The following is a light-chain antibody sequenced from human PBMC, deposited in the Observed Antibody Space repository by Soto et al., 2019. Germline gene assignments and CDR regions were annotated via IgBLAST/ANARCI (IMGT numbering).Light chain of an antibody. CDR1: SSNVGSYNL. CDR3: CSYAGSDTMI. V-gene: IGLV2-23*01. J-gene: IGLJ2*01. Sequence: QAVLTQPASVSGSPGQSITISCTGTSSNVGSYNLVSWYQHHPGEAPKLLISEASKRPSGVSNRFSGSKSGNTASLTISGLLAEDEAHYYCCSYAGSDTMIFGGGTKLTVL. CDR2: EAS.